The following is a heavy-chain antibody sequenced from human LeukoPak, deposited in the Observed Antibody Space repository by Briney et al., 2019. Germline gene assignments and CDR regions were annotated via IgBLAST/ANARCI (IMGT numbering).Heavy chain of an antibody. Sequence: GGSLRLSCAASGFTFSSYGMHWVRQAPGKGLEWVAVISYDGSNKYYADSVKGRFTISRDNSKNTLYLQMNSLRAEDTAVYCCAKASVDVVVITDWFDPWGQGTLVTVSS. CDR2: ISYDGSNK. V-gene: IGHV3-30*18. CDR1: GFTFSSYG. D-gene: IGHD3-22*01. J-gene: IGHJ5*02. CDR3: AKASVDVVVITDWFDP.